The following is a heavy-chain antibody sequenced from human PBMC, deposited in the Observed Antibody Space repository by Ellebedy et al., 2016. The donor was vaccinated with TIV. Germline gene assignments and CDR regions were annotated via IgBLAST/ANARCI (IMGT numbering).Heavy chain of an antibody. CDR1: GGSISSYY. CDR2: IYYSGST. V-gene: IGHV4-39*07. Sequence: SETLSLTCTVSGGSISSYYWGWIRQPPGKGLEWIGSIYYSGSTYYNPSLKSRVTISVDTSKNQFSLKLSSVTAEDTAVYYCARGIPPYYYYGMDVWGQGTTVTVSS. J-gene: IGHJ6*02. CDR3: ARGIPPYYYYGMDV.